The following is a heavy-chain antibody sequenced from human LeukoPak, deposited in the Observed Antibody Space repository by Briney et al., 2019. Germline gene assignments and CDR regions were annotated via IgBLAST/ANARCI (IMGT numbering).Heavy chain of an antibody. Sequence: ASVKVSCKASGGTFSSYAISWVRQAPGQGLKWMGGIIPIFGTANYAQKFQGRVTITADESTSTAYMELSSLRSEDTAVYYCARDTGILEWLPPDRYYYYYYMDVWGKGTTVTVSS. D-gene: IGHD3-3*01. CDR3: ARDTGILEWLPPDRYYYYYYMDV. CDR1: GGTFSSYA. J-gene: IGHJ6*03. CDR2: IIPIFGTA. V-gene: IGHV1-69*13.